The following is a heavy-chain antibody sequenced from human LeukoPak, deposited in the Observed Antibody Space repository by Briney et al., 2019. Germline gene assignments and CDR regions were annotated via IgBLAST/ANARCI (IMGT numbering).Heavy chain of an antibody. CDR2: ISSSSSYT. V-gene: IGHV3-11*06. Sequence: SGGSLRLSCAASGFTFSDYYMSWIRQAPGKXXXXXXXISSSSSYTXXXXXXXXXFTISRDNAKNSLYLQMNSLRAEDTAVYYCARERKDYYYGMDVWGQGTTVTVSS. CDR1: GFTFSDYY. CDR3: ARERKDYYYGMDV. J-gene: IGHJ6*02.